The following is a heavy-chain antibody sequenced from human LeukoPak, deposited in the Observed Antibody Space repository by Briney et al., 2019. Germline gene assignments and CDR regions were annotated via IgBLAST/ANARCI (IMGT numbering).Heavy chain of an antibody. V-gene: IGHV3-20*03. CDR2: IIGRGVST. CDR3: TKGKDTLNPYWYFDV. D-gene: IGHD5-18*01. Sequence: GVSQRLPYAASGFSFDDYAMSWVRQAPAKGLEWVAGIIGRGVSTGYANSVTACFTISRDNNKNSLFLQLNSLRGEDTAFYYCTKGKDTLNPYWYFDVWGRGTLVSASS. CDR1: GFSFDDYA. J-gene: IGHJ2*01.